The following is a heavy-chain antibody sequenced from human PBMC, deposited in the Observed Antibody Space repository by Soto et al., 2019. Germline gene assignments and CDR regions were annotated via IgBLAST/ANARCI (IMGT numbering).Heavy chain of an antibody. CDR2: ISYDGSNK. V-gene: IGHV3-30*18. J-gene: IGHJ6*02. Sequence: QVQLVESGGGVVQPGRSLRLSCAASGFTFSSYGRHWFRQAPGKVLEWVAVISYDGSNKYYAASVTGRFTISRDNSKNTLYLQMNSLRAEDTAVYYCAKGGWSSTSCYGIYYGMDVWGQGTTVTVSS. D-gene: IGHD2-2*01. CDR3: AKGGWSSTSCYGIYYGMDV. CDR1: GFTFSSYG.